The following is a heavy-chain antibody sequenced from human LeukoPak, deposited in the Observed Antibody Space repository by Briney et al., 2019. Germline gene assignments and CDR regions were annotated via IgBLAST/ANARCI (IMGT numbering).Heavy chain of an antibody. V-gene: IGHV1-69*13. CDR3: ALRSMLWFGESGVWFDP. Sequence: VTVSCMASGGTFSSYAISGVRQARGGGREGMGRMIPIFGTANYSQKFQGRATIPAPKSTRTASMELSSLRSEDTAVYSCALRSMLWFGESGVWFDPWGQGTLVTVSS. CDR2: MIPIFGTA. D-gene: IGHD3-10*01. J-gene: IGHJ5*02. CDR1: GGTFSSYA.